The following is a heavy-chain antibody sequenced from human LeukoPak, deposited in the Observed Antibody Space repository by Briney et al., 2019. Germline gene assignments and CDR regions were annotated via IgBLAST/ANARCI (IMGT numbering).Heavy chain of an antibody. D-gene: IGHD2-15*01. Sequence: PGGSLRLSCAASGFAFSSYWMSWVRQAPGKGLEWVSYISSSSSYTNYADSVKGRFTISRDNAKNSLYLQMNSLRAEDTAVYYCAREYCSGGSCYQLVDYWGQGTLVTVSS. CDR3: AREYCSGGSCYQLVDY. CDR1: GFAFSSYW. CDR2: ISSSSSYT. V-gene: IGHV3-21*05. J-gene: IGHJ4*02.